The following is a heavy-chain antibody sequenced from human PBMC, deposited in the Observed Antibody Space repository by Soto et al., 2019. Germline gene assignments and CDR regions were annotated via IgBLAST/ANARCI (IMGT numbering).Heavy chain of an antibody. Sequence: SETLSLTCAVYGGSFSGYYWSWIRQPPGKGLEWIGEIYHTGSANYNPSLKSRVTISLDTSKNQFSLKLSSVTAADTAVYYCARAQAVHTGTNFDYWGQGTLVTVSS. J-gene: IGHJ4*02. CDR3: ARAQAVHTGTNFDY. V-gene: IGHV4-34*01. CDR1: GGSFSGYY. D-gene: IGHD2-2*01. CDR2: IYHTGSA.